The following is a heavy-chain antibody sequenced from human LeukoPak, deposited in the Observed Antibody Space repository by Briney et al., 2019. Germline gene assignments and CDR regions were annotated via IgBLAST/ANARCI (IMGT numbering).Heavy chain of an antibody. CDR3: AKDWEDIVVVPAACMDV. Sequence: PGGSLRLSCAASGFTFSSYGMHWVRQAPGKGLEWVAVISYDGSKKYYADSVKGRFTISRDNSKNTLYLQMNSLRAEDTAVYYCAKDWEDIVVVPAACMDVWGQGTTVTVSS. CDR2: ISYDGSKK. J-gene: IGHJ6*02. V-gene: IGHV3-30*18. D-gene: IGHD2-2*01. CDR1: GFTFSSYG.